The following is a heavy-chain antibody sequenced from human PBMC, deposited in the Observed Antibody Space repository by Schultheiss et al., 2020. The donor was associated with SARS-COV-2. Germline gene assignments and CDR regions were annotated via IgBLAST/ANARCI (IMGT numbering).Heavy chain of an antibody. CDR3: ARDNYYDSSGIWGY. V-gene: IGHV4-34*01. CDR2: INHSGST. D-gene: IGHD3-22*01. CDR1: GGSFSGYY. Sequence: SETLSLTCAVYGGSFSGYYWSWIRQPPGKGLEWIGEINHSGSTNYNPSLKSRVTISVDTSKNQFSLRLSSVTAADTAVYHCARDNYYDSSGIWGYWGQGTLVTVSS. J-gene: IGHJ4*02.